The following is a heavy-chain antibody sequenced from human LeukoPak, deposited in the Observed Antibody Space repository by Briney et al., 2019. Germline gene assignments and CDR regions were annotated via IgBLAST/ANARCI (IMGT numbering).Heavy chain of an antibody. D-gene: IGHD3-3*01. V-gene: IGHV3-30*01. CDR2: ISSDGRDK. Sequence: GRSLRLSCAASGFTFSTYAMHWVRQAPGKGLEWVAAISSDGRDKYYADSVKGRPTISRDNSKNTLFLQVNSLRTEDTALYYCARDQSFIRVVTIGGLGYWGQGTLVTVSS. CDR1: GFTFSTYA. CDR3: ARDQSFIRVVTIGGLGY. J-gene: IGHJ4*02.